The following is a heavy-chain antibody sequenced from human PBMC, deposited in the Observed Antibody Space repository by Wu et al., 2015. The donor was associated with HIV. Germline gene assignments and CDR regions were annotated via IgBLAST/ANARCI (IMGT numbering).Heavy chain of an antibody. CDR1: GYTFTSYG. D-gene: IGHD3-22*01. J-gene: IGHJ3*02. CDR3: ARATPLQGYTMIVVVNEYDAFDI. Sequence: QVQLVQSGAEVKKPGASVKVSCKASGYTFTSYGISWVRQAPGQGLEWMGWISAYNGNTNYAQKLQGRVTMTTDTSTSTAYMELRSLRSDDTAVYYCARATPLQGYTMIVVVNEYDAFDIWAKGQWSPSLQ. CDR2: ISAYNGNT. V-gene: IGHV1-18*01.